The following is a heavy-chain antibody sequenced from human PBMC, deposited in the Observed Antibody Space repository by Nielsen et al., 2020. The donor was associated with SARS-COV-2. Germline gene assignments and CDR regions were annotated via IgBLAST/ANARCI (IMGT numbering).Heavy chain of an antibody. J-gene: IGHJ6*02. CDR1: GFTFSSYG. V-gene: IGHV3-33*01. D-gene: IGHD6-13*01. Sequence: GESLKISCAASGFTFSSYGMHWVRQAPGKGLEWVAVIWYDGSNKYYADSVKGRFTISRDNSKNTLYLQMNSLRAEDTAVYYWASELVPGYYGMDVWGQGTTVTVSS. CDR2: IWYDGSNK. CDR3: ASELVPGYYGMDV.